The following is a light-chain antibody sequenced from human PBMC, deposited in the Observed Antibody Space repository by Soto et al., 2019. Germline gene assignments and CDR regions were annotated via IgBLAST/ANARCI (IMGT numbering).Light chain of an antibody. J-gene: IGKJ1*01. CDR3: QHSWT. Sequence: DIQTTQSPSTLSASLGDSVTIICRASQSISTWLAWYQLKPGNAPKLLIYDASTLEGGVPSRFSGTGSATECTLTLSGLQPDDVATYYSQHSWTFGQGTKVEI. CDR2: DAS. CDR1: QSISTW. V-gene: IGKV1-5*02.